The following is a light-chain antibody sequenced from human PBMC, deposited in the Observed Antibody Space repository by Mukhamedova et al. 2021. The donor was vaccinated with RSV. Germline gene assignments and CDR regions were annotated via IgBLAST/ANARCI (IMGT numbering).Light chain of an antibody. J-gene: IGKJ2*04. CDR2: SAS. Sequence: GISSYLNWYPQKPGKVPKLLIYSASNLQSGVPSRFSGSGSGTDFTLTISSLQPEDVATYYGHLTDNAPPGSFGQGTNLEIK. CDR3: HLTDNAPPGS. V-gene: IGKV1-37*01. CDR1: GISSY.